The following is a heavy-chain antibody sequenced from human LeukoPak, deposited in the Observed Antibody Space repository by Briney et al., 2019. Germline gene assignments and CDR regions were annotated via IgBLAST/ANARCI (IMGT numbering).Heavy chain of an antibody. CDR3: AKDSIAVAGTYFDY. J-gene: IGHJ4*02. D-gene: IGHD6-19*01. Sequence: GGSLRLSCTTSGFTFSSYWMSWVRQAPGKGLEWVANIKQDGGEKYYVDSVKGRFTISRDNSKNTLYLQMNSLRAEDTAVYYCAKDSIAVAGTYFDYWGQGTLVTVSS. CDR1: GFTFSSYW. V-gene: IGHV3-7*04. CDR2: IKQDGGEK.